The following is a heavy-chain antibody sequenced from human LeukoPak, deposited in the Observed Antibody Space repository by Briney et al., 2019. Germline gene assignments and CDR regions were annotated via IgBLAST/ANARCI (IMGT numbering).Heavy chain of an antibody. CDR1: GFTFSSHG. CDR3: AKDGDLGYSSSWYVY. J-gene: IGHJ4*02. CDR2: IGGSGGFNT. D-gene: IGHD6-13*01. V-gene: IGHV3-23*01. Sequence: GGSLRLSCAASGFTFSSHGMNWVRQAPGKGLEWVSGIGGSGGFNTYYADSVKGRFTISRDNSKNTLYLQMNSLRAEDTAVYYCAKDGDLGYSSSWYVYWGQGTLVTVSS.